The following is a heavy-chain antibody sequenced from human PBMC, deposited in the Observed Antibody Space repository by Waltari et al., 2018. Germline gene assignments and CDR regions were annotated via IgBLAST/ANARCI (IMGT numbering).Heavy chain of an antibody. CDR1: GCTFTGYY. Sequence: QVQLVQSGAEVKKPGASVKVSCKASGCTFTGYYMHWVRQAPGQGLEWMVWINTNSGGTNYAQKFQGRVTMTSETSSSTAYMELSRLRSDDTAVYYCARDLGFLPRYWGQGTLVTVSS. V-gene: IGHV1-2*02. CDR2: INTNSGGT. D-gene: IGHD3-3*01. J-gene: IGHJ4*02. CDR3: ARDLGFLPRY.